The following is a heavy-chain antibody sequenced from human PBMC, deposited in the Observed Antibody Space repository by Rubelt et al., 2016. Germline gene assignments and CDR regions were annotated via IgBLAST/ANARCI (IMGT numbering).Heavy chain of an antibody. V-gene: IGHV1-3*01. CDR3: ARGPRGNNFDY. J-gene: IGHJ4*02. CDR1: GYTFTSYA. Sequence: QVQLVQSGAEVKKPGASVKVSCKASGYTFTSYAMHWVRQAPGQRLEWMGWINAGNGNTKYSQKFQGRVTITRDPSASTAYMELSSLRSEDTAVYYGARGPRGNNFDYWGQGTLVTVSS. CDR2: INAGNGNT.